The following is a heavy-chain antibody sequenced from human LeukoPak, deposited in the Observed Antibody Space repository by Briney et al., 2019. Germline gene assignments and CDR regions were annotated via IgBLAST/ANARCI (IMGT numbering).Heavy chain of an antibody. V-gene: IGHV1-18*01. CDR2: ISAYNGNT. D-gene: IGHD3-10*01. Sequence: GASVKVSCKASGYIFTTYGISWVRQAPGQGLEWMGWISAYNGNTNYAQKLQGRVTMTSDTSTSTAYTELRSLRPDDTAVYYCARDLRVDGSGSYSYFDYWGQGTLVTVSS. CDR3: ARDLRVDGSGSYSYFDY. CDR1: GYIFTTYG. J-gene: IGHJ4*02.